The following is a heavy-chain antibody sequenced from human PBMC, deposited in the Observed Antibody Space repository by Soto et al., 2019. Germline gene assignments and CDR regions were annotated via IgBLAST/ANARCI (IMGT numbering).Heavy chain of an antibody. Sequence: QVQLVQSGAEVKKPGSSVKVSCKASGGTFSSYAISWVRQAPGQGLEWMGGIIPIFGTANYAQKFQGRVTITADESTSTAYMELSSLRSEDTAVYYCARGGRYSYGYDYYYYGMDVXGQGTTVTVSS. CDR2: IIPIFGTA. D-gene: IGHD5-18*01. J-gene: IGHJ6*02. CDR1: GGTFSSYA. CDR3: ARGGRYSYGYDYYYYGMDV. V-gene: IGHV1-69*01.